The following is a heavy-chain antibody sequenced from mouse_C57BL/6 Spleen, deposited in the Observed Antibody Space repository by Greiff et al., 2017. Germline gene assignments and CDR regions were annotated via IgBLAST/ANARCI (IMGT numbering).Heavy chain of an antibody. CDR1: GYTFTSYG. J-gene: IGHJ1*03. Sequence: QVQLQQSGAELARPGASVKLSCKASGYTFTSYGISWVKQRTGQGLEWIGEIYPRSGNTYYNEKFKGKATLTADKSSSTAYMELRSLTSEDSAVYFGARVYGNYVDWYFDVWGTGTTVTVSS. CDR3: ARVYGNYVDWYFDV. CDR2: IYPRSGNT. V-gene: IGHV1-81*01. D-gene: IGHD2-1*01.